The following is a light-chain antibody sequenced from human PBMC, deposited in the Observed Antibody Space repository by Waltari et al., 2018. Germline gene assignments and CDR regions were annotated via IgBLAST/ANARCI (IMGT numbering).Light chain of an antibody. CDR1: ENLFYSVKNRTY. Sequence: DIVMTQSPDSLAVSLGERATIHCKSTENLFYSVKNRTYLAWYQQKPGQPPKLLIYWASTRESGVPDRFSGSGSGTDFTLTISSLQAEDVAVYYCQQYYSTPWTFGQGTKVEIK. V-gene: IGKV4-1*01. CDR3: QQYYSTPWT. CDR2: WAS. J-gene: IGKJ1*01.